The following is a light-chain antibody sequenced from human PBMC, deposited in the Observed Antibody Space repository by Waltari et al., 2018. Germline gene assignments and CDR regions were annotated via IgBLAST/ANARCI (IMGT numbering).Light chain of an antibody. J-gene: IGKJ1*01. CDR1: QSIKNW. CDR2: DAP. Sequence: DIQMTQSPSTLSASVGDRVTSTFRASQSIKNWLAWFQQKPGKAPKLLIYDAPSLESGVPSRFSGSGSGTEFTLTISSLQPDDFATYYCQQYNSFWTFGQGTKVEIK. CDR3: QQYNSFWT. V-gene: IGKV1-5*01.